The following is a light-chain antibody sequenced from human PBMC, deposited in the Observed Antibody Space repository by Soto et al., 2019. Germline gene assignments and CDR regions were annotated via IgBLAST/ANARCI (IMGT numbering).Light chain of an antibody. Sequence: QAVVTQPPSVSAAPGQQVTISCSGSSSNIGNNYVSWYQHLPGTAPKLVVYDNDRRPSGIPGRFSGSKSGTSATLVITGLQTGDEADYYCGTWDDRLDGNYVFGTGTKVTVL. J-gene: IGLJ1*01. CDR3: GTWDDRLDGNYV. CDR1: SSNIGNNY. CDR2: DND. V-gene: IGLV1-51*01.